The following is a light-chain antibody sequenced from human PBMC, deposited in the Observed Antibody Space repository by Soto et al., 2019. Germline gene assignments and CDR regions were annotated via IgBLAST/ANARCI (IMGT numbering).Light chain of an antibody. Sequence: HSALTQPASVSGSPGQSITISCTGTSSDVGGYDYVSWYQQQPGKAPKLMIYDVINRPSGVSNRFSGSKSGNTASLTISGLQPEDEADYYCSSYTTSSTQVFGTGTKLTVL. V-gene: IGLV2-14*03. J-gene: IGLJ1*01. CDR3: SSYTTSSTQV. CDR1: SSDVGGYDY. CDR2: DVI.